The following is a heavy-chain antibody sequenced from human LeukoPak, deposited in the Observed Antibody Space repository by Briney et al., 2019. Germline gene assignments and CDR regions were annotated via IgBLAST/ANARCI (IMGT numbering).Heavy chain of an antibody. CDR1: GFTFSSYA. CDR3: AKSHCGSFSCSRAEF. D-gene: IGHD2-2*01. V-gene: IGHV3-23*01. J-gene: IGHJ4*02. CDR2: ISGSGGSS. Sequence: QSGGSLRLSCAASGFTFSSYAVHWVRQAPGKGLEWVSAISGSGGSSYHADSVKGRFTISRDNSKNTLYLQMDSLRDEDTAVYYCAKSHCGSFSCSRAEFWGQGTLVTVSS.